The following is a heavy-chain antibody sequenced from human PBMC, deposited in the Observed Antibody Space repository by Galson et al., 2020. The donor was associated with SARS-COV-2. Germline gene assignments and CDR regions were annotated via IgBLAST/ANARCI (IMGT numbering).Heavy chain of an antibody. Sequence: SETLSLTCAVYGGSFSGYYWSWIRQPPGKGLEWIGEINHSGSTNYNPSLKSRVTISVDTSKNQFSLKLSSVTAADTAVYYCARGGWLRIRTYYYYYMDVWGKGTTVTVSS. CDR3: ARGGWLRIRTYYYYYMDV. CDR2: INHSGST. J-gene: IGHJ6*03. D-gene: IGHD5-12*01. V-gene: IGHV4-34*01. CDR1: GGSFSGYY.